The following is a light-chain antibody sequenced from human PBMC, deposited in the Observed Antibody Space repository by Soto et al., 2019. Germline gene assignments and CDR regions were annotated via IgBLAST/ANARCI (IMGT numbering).Light chain of an antibody. CDR3: LQYVNSSRT. V-gene: IGKV3-20*01. J-gene: IGKJ1*01. Sequence: DIVLTQSPVTLSLSPGERATLSCRASQSVRSSYLAWYLQKPGQAPQLLIYWASSRATGIPDRFSGSGSGTDFTLNISRLEAEDFGVYYCLQYVNSSRTFGQGTKVDIK. CDR1: QSVRSSY. CDR2: WAS.